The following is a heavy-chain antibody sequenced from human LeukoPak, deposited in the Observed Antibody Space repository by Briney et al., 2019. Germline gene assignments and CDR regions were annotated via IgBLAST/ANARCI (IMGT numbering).Heavy chain of an antibody. J-gene: IGHJ4*02. Sequence: GGSLRLSCTASGFTFGDYAMSWVRQAPGKGLEWVGVIRSKAYGGTTEYAASVKGRFTISRDDSKSIAYLQMNSLKTEDTAVYYCTWGYYDSSGYYPYWGQGTLVTVSS. CDR1: GFTFGDYA. V-gene: IGHV3-49*04. CDR3: TWGYYDSSGYYPY. D-gene: IGHD3-22*01. CDR2: IRSKAYGGTT.